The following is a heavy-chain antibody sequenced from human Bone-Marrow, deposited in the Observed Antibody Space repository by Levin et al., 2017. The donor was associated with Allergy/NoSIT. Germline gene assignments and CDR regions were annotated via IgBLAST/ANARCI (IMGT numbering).Heavy chain of an antibody. CDR2: IGGTYGIT. Sequence: SCAASGVTFSNYAMSWVRQAPGKGLQWVSGIGGTYGITNYADSVKGRFTISRDNSKKTLYLQMNSLRADDTAVYYCAKDLGDCSSTSCYSAFDTWGQGTMVTVSS. V-gene: IGHV3-23*01. J-gene: IGHJ3*02. D-gene: IGHD2-2*01. CDR3: AKDLGDCSSTSCYSAFDT. CDR1: GVTFSNYA.